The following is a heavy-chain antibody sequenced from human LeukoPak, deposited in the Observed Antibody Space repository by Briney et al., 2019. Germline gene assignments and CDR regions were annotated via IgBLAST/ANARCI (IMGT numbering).Heavy chain of an antibody. J-gene: IGHJ5*02. Sequence: GGTLRLSCAASGFIFSRYGMSWVRQAPGKGLEWVSAISGSGGSTYYADSVKGRLTISRDNSKNTLYLQMNSLRAEDTAVYYCAKSSMGYYGSGSRINWFDPWGQGTLVTVSS. V-gene: IGHV3-23*01. CDR1: GFIFSRYG. CDR3: AKSSMGYYGSGSRINWFDP. D-gene: IGHD3-10*01. CDR2: ISGSGGST.